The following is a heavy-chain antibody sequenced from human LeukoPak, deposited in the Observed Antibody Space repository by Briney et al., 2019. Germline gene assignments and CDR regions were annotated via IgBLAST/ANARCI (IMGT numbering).Heavy chain of an antibody. J-gene: IGHJ5*02. Sequence: SETLSLTCAVYGGSFSGYYWSWIRQPPGKGLEWIGEINHSGSTNYNPSLKSRVTISVDTSKNQFSLKLSSVTAADTAVYYCARSKASGAFNWFDPRGQGTLVTVSS. CDR2: INHSGST. CDR1: GGSFSGYY. V-gene: IGHV4-34*01. CDR3: ARSKASGAFNWFDP.